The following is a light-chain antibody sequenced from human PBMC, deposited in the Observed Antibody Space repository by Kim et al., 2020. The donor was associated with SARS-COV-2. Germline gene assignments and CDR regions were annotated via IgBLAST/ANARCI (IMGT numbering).Light chain of an antibody. CDR1: QDISNY. V-gene: IGKV1-33*01. CDR3: QQYGT. Sequence: PSSLSASVGDRVTITCQASQDISNYLNWYQQKPGKAPKLLIYDASNLETGVPSRFSGSGSGTDFTFTISSLQPEDIATYYCQQYGTFGGGTKVEI. J-gene: IGKJ4*01. CDR2: DAS.